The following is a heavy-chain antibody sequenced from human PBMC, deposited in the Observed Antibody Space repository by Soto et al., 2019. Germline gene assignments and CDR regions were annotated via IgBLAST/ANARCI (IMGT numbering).Heavy chain of an antibody. CDR1: GSTFTSYG. CDR2: ISAYNGNT. CDR3: ARVARYNWNDGWFDP. V-gene: IGHV1-18*01. D-gene: IGHD1-1*01. J-gene: IGHJ5*02. Sequence: ASVKVSCQASGSTFTSYGISWVRQAPGQGLEWMGWISAYNGNTNYAQKLQGRVTMTTDTSTSTAYMELRSLRSDDTAVYYCARVARYNWNDGWFDPWGQGTLVTVSS.